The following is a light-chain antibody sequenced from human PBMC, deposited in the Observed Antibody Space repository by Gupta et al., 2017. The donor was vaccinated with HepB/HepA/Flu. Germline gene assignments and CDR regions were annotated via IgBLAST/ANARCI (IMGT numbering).Light chain of an antibody. V-gene: IGLV3-19*01. CDR3: NSRDNSVNHHAV. CDR1: SLRSYY. J-gene: IGLJ2*01. CDR2: GNN. Sequence: SSELTQDSAVSVALGQTVRITRQGDSLRSYYANWYQQKPGQAPVLVIYGNNYRPSGIPDRFSGSSSGNTASLTITGAQAEDEADYYCNSRDNSVNHHAVFGGGTKLTVL.